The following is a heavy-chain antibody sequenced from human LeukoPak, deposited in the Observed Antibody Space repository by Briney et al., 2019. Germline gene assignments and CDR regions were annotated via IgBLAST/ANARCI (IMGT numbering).Heavy chain of an antibody. V-gene: IGHV3-64D*09. Sequence: GRSLRLSCSASGFTVSSYAMHWVRQAPGPGLDYISPISSNDGSTYYADSVKGRFTISRDNYKNTLNLQMSSLRAEDTAVYYCVVSYLYAFDIWGQGTMVTVSS. CDR3: VVSYLYAFDI. D-gene: IGHD5-18*01. CDR2: ISSNDGST. J-gene: IGHJ3*02. CDR1: GFTVSSYA.